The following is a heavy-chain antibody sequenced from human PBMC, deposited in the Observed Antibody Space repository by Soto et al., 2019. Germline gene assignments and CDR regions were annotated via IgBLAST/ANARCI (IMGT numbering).Heavy chain of an antibody. Sequence: ASVKVSCKASGGTFSSYAISWVRQAPGQGLEWMGGIIPIFGTANYAQKFQGRVTITADESTSTAYMELSSLRSEDTAVYYCARDDSSSGVRGNWFDPWGQGTLVTVSS. CDR2: IIPIFGTA. J-gene: IGHJ5*02. D-gene: IGHD6-6*01. V-gene: IGHV1-69*13. CDR1: GGTFSSYA. CDR3: ARDDSSSGVRGNWFDP.